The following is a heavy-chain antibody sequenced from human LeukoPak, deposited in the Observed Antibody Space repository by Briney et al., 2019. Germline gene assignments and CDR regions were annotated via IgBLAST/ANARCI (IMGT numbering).Heavy chain of an antibody. Sequence: SETLSLTCTVSGGSISSSSYYWGWIRQPPGKGLEWIGSIYYSGSTYYNPSLKSRVTISVDTSKNQFSLKLSSVTAADTAVYYCARHGGYCSSTSCYTIYAFDIWGQGTMVTVSS. CDR2: IYYSGST. CDR3: ARHGGYCSSTSCYTIYAFDI. J-gene: IGHJ3*02. V-gene: IGHV4-39*01. D-gene: IGHD2-2*01. CDR1: GGSISSSSYY.